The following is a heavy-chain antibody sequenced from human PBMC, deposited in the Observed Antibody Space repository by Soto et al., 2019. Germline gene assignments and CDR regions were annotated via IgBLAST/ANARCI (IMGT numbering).Heavy chain of an antibody. V-gene: IGHV1-69*01. CDR1: GGTFSSYA. CDR3: ARGGPSVVVVAAIDEYFQH. CDR2: IIPIFGTA. D-gene: IGHD2-15*01. Sequence: QVQLVQSGAEVKKPGSSVKVSCKASGGTFSSYAISWVRQAPGQGLEWMGGIIPIFGTANYAQKFQGRVTITAEESTSTAYMGLSSLRSEDTAVYYCARGGPSVVVVAAIDEYFQHWGQGTLVTVSS. J-gene: IGHJ1*01.